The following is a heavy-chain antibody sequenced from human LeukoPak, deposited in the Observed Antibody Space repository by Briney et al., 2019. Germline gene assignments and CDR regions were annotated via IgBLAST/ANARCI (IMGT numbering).Heavy chain of an antibody. CDR3: ATRMTTGSKIDY. CDR2: IIPIFGTA. D-gene: IGHD4-17*01. Sequence: GASVKVSCKASGGTFSSYAISWVRQAPGQGLEWMGGIIPIFGTANYAQKFQGRVTITADKSTSTAYMELSSLRSEDTAVYYCATRMTTGSKIDYWGQGTLVTVSS. J-gene: IGHJ4*02. CDR1: GGTFSSYA. V-gene: IGHV1-69*06.